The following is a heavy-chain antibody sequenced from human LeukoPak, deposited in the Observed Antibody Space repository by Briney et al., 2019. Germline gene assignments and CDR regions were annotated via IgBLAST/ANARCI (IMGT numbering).Heavy chain of an antibody. J-gene: IGHJ5*02. Sequence: PGGSLRLSCAASGFTFSSYEMNWVRQAPGKGLEWVSFISSSVSTIYYADSVKGRFTISRDNAKNSLYLQMNSLRAEDTAIYYCARDLSSDLSSGCLDQWGQGTLVTVSS. D-gene: IGHD6-19*01. CDR1: GFTFSSYE. V-gene: IGHV3-48*03. CDR2: ISSSVSTI. CDR3: ARDLSSDLSSGCLDQ.